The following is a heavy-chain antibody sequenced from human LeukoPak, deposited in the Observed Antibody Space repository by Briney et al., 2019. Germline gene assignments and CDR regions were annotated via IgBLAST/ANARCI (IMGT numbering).Heavy chain of an antibody. Sequence: QPSETLSLTCTVSGGSISSSSYYWSWSRQPAGKGLEWIGRIYTSGTTNYNPSVKSRVTMSVDTSKNQFSLKLSSVTAADTAVYYCARQSHDYDDYLDYWGQGTLVTVSS. CDR2: IYTSGTT. D-gene: IGHD4-17*01. V-gene: IGHV4-61*02. CDR1: GGSISSSSYY. CDR3: ARQSHDYDDYLDY. J-gene: IGHJ4*02.